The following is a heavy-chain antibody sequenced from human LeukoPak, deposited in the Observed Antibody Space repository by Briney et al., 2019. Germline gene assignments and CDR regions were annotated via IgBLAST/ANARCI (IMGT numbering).Heavy chain of an antibody. CDR1: GFTFSSYE. V-gene: IGHV3-48*03. J-gene: IGHJ6*04. Sequence: GGSLRLSRAASGFTFSSYEMNWVRQAPGKGLEWVSYISSSGSTIYYADSVKGRFTISRDNAKNSLYLQMNSLRAEDTAVYYCARDGNMAAAGPYDYYYGMDVWGKGTTVTVSS. D-gene: IGHD6-13*01. CDR2: ISSSGSTI. CDR3: ARDGNMAAAGPYDYYYGMDV.